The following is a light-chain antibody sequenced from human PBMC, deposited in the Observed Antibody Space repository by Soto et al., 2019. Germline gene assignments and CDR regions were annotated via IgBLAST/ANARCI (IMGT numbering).Light chain of an antibody. V-gene: IGLV1-47*01. CDR1: SSNIGSNY. CDR3: AAWDDSLSGVV. CDR2: RNS. J-gene: IGLJ2*01. Sequence: QSALTQPPSASGTPGQRVTISCSGSSSNIGSNYVYWYQQLPGTVPQLLIYRNSERPSGVPDRFSGSKSGTSASLAISGLRSEDEADYYSAAWDDSLSGVVFGGGTKLTVL.